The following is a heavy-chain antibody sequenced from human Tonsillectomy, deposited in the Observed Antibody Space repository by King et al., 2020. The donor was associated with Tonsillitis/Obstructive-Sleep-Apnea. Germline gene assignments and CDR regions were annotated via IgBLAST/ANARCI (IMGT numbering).Heavy chain of an antibody. D-gene: IGHD2-15*01. V-gene: IGHV3-21*01. CDR1: GFTFSSYS. J-gene: IGHJ4*02. CDR2: ISSSGSYI. Sequence: VQLVESGGGLVKPGGSLRLSCAASGFTFSSYSMNWVRQAPGKGLEWVSSISSSGSYIHYADSVKGRFTISRDNAKNSLYLQMNSLRADDKAVYYCARDPTVVVVAATPYFDYWGQGTLVTVSS. CDR3: ARDPTVVVVAATPYFDY.